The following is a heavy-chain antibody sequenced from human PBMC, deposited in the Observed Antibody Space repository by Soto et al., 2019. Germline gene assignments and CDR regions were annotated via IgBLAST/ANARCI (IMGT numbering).Heavy chain of an antibody. Sequence: PGGSLRLSCAASGFTFSSYWMSWVRQAPGKGLEWVANIKQDGSEKYYVDSVKGRFTISADKSISTVYLQWSSLKASDTAMYYCAKPQSYYGSGTYYPPDYWGQGTLVTVS. CDR3: AKPQSYYGSGTYYPPDY. CDR2: IKQDGSEK. CDR1: GFTFSSYW. V-gene: IGHV3-7*03. J-gene: IGHJ4*02. D-gene: IGHD3-10*01.